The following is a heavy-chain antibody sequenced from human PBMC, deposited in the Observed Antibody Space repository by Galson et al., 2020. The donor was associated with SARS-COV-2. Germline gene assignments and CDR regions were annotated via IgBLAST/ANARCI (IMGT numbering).Heavy chain of an antibody. J-gene: IGHJ4*02. CDR2: INNSGNI. CDR3: ARGHLEISMIVVIYTAAAYYFDY. Sequence: SQASQTMSLTCAVYGGSFSGYYWTWNRQPPGKGLEWIGEINNSGNITYNQSLKSRVTISLDTSKNQFSLRLTSVTATDTAVYYCARGHLEISMIVVIYTAAAYYFDYWGQGTLVTVFS. CDR1: GGSFSGYY. D-gene: IGHD3-22*01. V-gene: IGHV4-34*01.